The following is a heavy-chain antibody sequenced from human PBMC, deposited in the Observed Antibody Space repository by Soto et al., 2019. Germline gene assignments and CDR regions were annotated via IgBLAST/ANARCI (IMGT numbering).Heavy chain of an antibody. Sequence: GWSLRLSGEASGFSISRLSMNCVRQATGKGLDWVASISGDAETTSYADSVQGRFTISKDNSKNTVSLQMKSLAAEDTAVYYCAKGASGTTPPSSFDHWGQGSRVTVS. V-gene: IGHV3-23*01. CDR2: ISGDAETT. CDR3: AKGASGTTPPSSFDH. CDR1: GFSISRLS. D-gene: IGHD1-1*01. J-gene: IGHJ4*02.